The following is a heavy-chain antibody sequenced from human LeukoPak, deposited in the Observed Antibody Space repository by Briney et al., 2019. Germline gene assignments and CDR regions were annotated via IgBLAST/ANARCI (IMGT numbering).Heavy chain of an antibody. J-gene: IGHJ4*02. CDR3: ARPDTAMVIDY. CDR1: GGSISSSTYY. CDR2: IYYSGST. D-gene: IGHD5-18*01. Sequence: SETLSLTCTVSGGSISSSTYYWDWIRQPPGKGLEWTGSIYYSGSTYYSPSLKSRVTISVDTSKNQFSLRLSAVTAADTAVYYCARPDTAMVIDYWGQGTLVTVSS. V-gene: IGHV4-39*01.